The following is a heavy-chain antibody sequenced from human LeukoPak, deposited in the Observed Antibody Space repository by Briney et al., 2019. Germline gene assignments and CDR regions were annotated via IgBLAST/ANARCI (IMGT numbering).Heavy chain of an antibody. V-gene: IGHV5-51*01. D-gene: IGHD3-10*01. CDR1: GYSFTSYW. J-gene: IGHJ4*02. CDR3: ARSSHYYYGSGPLHAYYFDY. Sequence: GESLKISCKGSGYSFTSYWIGWVRQKPGKGLEWMGIIYPGDSDTRNSPSLQGQVIISVDESISTAYLQWSSLKASDTAMYYCARSSHYYYGSGPLHAYYFDYWGQGTLVTVSS. CDR2: IYPGDSDT.